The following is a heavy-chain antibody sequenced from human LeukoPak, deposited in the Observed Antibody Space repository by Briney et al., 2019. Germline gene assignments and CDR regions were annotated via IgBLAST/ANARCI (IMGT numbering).Heavy chain of an antibody. D-gene: IGHD6-13*01. J-gene: IGHJ4*02. CDR1: GFTFSSYA. Sequence: GGSLRHSCAASGFTFSSYAMSWVRQAPGKGLEWVSAISGSGGSTYYADSVKGRFTISRDQSTNTLYLQMNNLGAEDTAVYYCARGGRQQFDWGQGTLVTVSS. V-gene: IGHV3-23*01. CDR3: ARGGRQQFD. CDR2: ISGSGGST.